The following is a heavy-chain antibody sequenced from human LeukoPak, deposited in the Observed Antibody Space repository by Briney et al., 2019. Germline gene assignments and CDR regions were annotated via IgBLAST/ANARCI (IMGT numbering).Heavy chain of an antibody. CDR3: ARDLGLTAVDY. V-gene: IGHV3-73*01. J-gene: IGHJ4*02. D-gene: IGHD7-27*01. CDR2: IRSKANSYAT. Sequence: GGSLRLSCAASGFTFSGSAMHWVRQASGKGLEWVGRIRSKANSYATAYAASVKGRFTISRDDSKNTAYLQMHSLRAEDTAVYYCARDLGLTAVDYWGQGTRVTVSS. CDR1: GFTFSGSA.